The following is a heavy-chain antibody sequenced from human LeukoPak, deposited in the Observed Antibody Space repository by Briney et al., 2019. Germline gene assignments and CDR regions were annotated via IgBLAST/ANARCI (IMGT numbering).Heavy chain of an antibody. CDR2: ISGNGGST. J-gene: IGHJ3*01. CDR1: GFTFNSYG. V-gene: IGHV3-23*01. Sequence: PGGSLRLSCAASGFTFNSYGMSWVRQAPGKGLEWVSAISGNGGSTFYADSVKGRLTISRDNSKNTLYLQMNSLRAEDTAVYYCAKDGRGYIYGDAFDVWGQGTMVTVSS. CDR3: AKDGRGYIYGDAFDV. D-gene: IGHD5-12*01.